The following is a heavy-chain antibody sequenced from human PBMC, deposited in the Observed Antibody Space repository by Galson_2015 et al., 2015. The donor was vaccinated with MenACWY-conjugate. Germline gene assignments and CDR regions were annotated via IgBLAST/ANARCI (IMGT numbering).Heavy chain of an antibody. Sequence: QSGAEVKKPGESLKISCTGFGYSFTNYWIGWVRQMPGKGLEWMGIIYPGDSDTRYSPSFQGQVTISADKSISTAYLQWSGLKASDTAMYYCARPASGHSSSCDYWGQGTLVTVSS. CDR2: IYPGDSDT. V-gene: IGHV5-51*03. CDR3: ARPASGHSSSCDY. J-gene: IGHJ4*02. D-gene: IGHD6-13*01. CDR1: GYSFTNYW.